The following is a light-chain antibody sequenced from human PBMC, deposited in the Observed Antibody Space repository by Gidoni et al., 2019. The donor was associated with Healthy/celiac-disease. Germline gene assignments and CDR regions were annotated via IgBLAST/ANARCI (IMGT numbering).Light chain of an antibody. V-gene: IGKV3-20*01. CDR3: QQYGSSPRT. CDR2: GAS. J-gene: IGKJ1*01. CDR1: QSVSSSY. Sequence: TLSCRASQSVSSSYLAWYQQKPGQAPRLLIYGASSRATGIPDRFSGSGSGTDFTLTISRLEPEDFAVYYCQQYGSSPRTFGQGTKVEIK.